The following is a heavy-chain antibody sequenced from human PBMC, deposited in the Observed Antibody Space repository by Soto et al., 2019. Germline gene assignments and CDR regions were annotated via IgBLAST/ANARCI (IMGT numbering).Heavy chain of an antibody. J-gene: IGHJ6*04. V-gene: IGHV4-31*03. CDR1: GGSISSGGYY. CDR3: ARDIRHYYGSGRGMDV. Sequence: QVQLQESGPGLVKPSQTLSLTCTVSGGSISSGGYYWSWIRQHPGKGLEWIGYIYYSGSTYYNPSLKRRVTISVDTSKNQFSLKLSSVTAADTAVYYCARDIRHYYGSGRGMDVWGKGTTVTVSS. CDR2: IYYSGST. D-gene: IGHD3-10*01.